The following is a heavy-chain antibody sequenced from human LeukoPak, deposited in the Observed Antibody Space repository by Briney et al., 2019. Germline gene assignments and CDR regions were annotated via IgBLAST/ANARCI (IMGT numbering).Heavy chain of an antibody. Sequence: GASVKVSCKASGYTFTRYYMHRVRQAPGQGLEWMGIINPSAGSTSYAPKLQGRVTLTRDTSTSTVYMELSSLGYEDTAIYYCARAPDNYGIDDYWGQGTLLTVSS. V-gene: IGHV1-46*04. CDR3: ARAPDNYGIDDY. J-gene: IGHJ4*02. D-gene: IGHD5-18*01. CDR1: GYTFTRYY. CDR2: INPSAGST.